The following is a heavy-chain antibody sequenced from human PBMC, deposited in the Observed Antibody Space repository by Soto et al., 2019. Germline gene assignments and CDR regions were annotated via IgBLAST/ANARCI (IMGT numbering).Heavy chain of an antibody. CDR1: GYYISSTRW. CDR2: IYHGGST. V-gene: IGHV4-4*02. CDR3: ARHLLLYYYDSSGYYLRDAFDI. Sequence: PSETLSLTCPFSGYYISSTRWWSWVRQSPGKGLEWIGDIYHGGSTNYNPSLKSRVTISIDKSKNQFSLKLSSVTAADTAVYYCARHLLLYYYDSSGYYLRDAFDIWGQGTMVTVSS. J-gene: IGHJ3*02. D-gene: IGHD3-22*01.